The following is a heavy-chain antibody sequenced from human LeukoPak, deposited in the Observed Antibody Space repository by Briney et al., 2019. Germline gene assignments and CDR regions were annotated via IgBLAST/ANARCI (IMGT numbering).Heavy chain of an antibody. CDR2: IIPIFGTA. J-gene: IGHJ5*02. Sequence: SVKVSCKASGGTFSSYAISWVRQAPGQGLEWMGGIIPIFGTANYAQKFQGRVTITADKSTSTAYMELSSLRSDDTAVYYCARSRHGSYKGYNWFDPWGQGTLVTVSS. CDR1: GGTFSSYA. CDR3: ARSRHGSYKGYNWFDP. D-gene: IGHD1-14*01. V-gene: IGHV1-69*06.